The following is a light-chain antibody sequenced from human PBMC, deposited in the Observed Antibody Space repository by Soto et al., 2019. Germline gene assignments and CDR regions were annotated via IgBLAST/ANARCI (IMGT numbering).Light chain of an antibody. V-gene: IGKV1-5*01. CDR3: QQYNSYSWT. CDR2: DAS. CDR1: QSISNH. Sequence: DIQMTQSPSSLSASVEDRVIITCRASQSISNHLNWYQQKPGKAPKLLIYDASTLESGVPSRFSGSRSGTELTLTISSLQPDDFATYYCQQYNSYSWTFGQGTKV. J-gene: IGKJ1*01.